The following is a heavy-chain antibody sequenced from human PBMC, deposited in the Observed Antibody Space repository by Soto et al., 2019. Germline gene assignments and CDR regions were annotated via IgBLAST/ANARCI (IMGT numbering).Heavy chain of an antibody. Sequence: QVQLVQSGAEVKKPGSSVKVSCKASGGTFSSYAIGWVRQAPGQGLEWMGGIIPIFGTANYAQKFQGRVTITADAATRTAYMEMSRLGSEDTAVYYCASPPPEKCRGGSCYAYYGMDVWGQGTTVTVSS. CDR3: ASPPPEKCRGGSCYAYYGMDV. D-gene: IGHD2-15*01. V-gene: IGHV1-69*12. CDR1: GGTFSSYA. J-gene: IGHJ6*02. CDR2: IIPIFGTA.